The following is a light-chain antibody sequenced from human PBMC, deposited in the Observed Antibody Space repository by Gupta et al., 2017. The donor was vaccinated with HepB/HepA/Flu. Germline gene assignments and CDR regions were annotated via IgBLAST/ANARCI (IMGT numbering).Light chain of an antibody. V-gene: IGLV1-40*01. CDR1: SSNIGAGYD. CDR2: GNS. Sequence: QSVLTQPPSVSGAPGQRVTISCTGSSSNIGAGYDVHWYQQLPGTAPKRLIYGNSNRPSGVPDRFSGSKSGTSASLAITGLQAEDEADYDGQSYASSLSGGVFGGGTKLT. CDR3: QSYASSLSGGV. J-gene: IGLJ3*02.